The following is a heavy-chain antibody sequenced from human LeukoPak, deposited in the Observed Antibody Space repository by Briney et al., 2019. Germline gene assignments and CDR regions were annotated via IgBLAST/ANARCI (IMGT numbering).Heavy chain of an antibody. CDR3: ASSVSSWYNGISVFDY. Sequence: VKVSCKASGYTFTXYDINWVRQATGQGLEWMGWMNPNSGNTGYAQKFQGRVTMTRNTSISTAYMELSSLRSEDTAVYYCASSVSSWYNGISVFDYWGQGTLVTVSS. CDR1: GYTFTXYD. J-gene: IGHJ4*02. V-gene: IGHV1-8*01. D-gene: IGHD6-13*01. CDR2: MNPNSGNT.